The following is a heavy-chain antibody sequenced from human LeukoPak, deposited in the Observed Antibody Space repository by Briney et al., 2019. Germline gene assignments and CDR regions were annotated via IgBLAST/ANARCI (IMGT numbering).Heavy chain of an antibody. CDR1: GYTFTGYY. D-gene: IGHD3-22*01. CDR2: INPNSGST. Sequence: ASVKVSCKASGYTFTGYYMHWVRQAPGQGLEWMGWINPNSGSTNYAQKFQGRVTMTRDTSISTAYMELSRLGSDDTAVYYCARDYYDSSGFGLSAFDIWGQGTMVTVSS. V-gene: IGHV1-2*02. J-gene: IGHJ3*02. CDR3: ARDYYDSSGFGLSAFDI.